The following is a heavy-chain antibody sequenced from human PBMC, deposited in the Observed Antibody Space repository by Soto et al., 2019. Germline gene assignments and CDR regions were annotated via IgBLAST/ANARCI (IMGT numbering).Heavy chain of an antibody. CDR1: GVTLYNYA. J-gene: IGHJ4*02. D-gene: IGHD3-10*01. Sequence: GGSLRLSCAASGVTLYNYAMTWVRQAPGEGLEWVSSTTDTGGDAKYADSVRGRFTISRDNSKNTLYLQMSSLRVEDSAVYYCARGSTDSYPGSRIFDFWGRGTLVTVSS. V-gene: IGHV3-23*01. CDR3: ARGSTDSYPGSRIFDF. CDR2: TTDTGGDA.